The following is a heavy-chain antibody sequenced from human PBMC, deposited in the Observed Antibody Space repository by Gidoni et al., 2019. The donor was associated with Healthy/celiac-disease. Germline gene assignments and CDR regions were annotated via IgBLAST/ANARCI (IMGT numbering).Heavy chain of an antibody. CDR3: ARWQQLTSLDY. Sequence: QVQLVESGGGVVQPGRSLRLSCAASGFTFSSYGMHWVRQAPGKGLEWVAVIWYDGSNKYYADSVKGRFTISRDNSKNTLYLQMNSLRAEDTAVYYCARWQQLTSLDYWGQGTLVTVSS. V-gene: IGHV3-33*01. J-gene: IGHJ4*02. CDR2: IWYDGSNK. CDR1: GFTFSSYG. D-gene: IGHD6-13*01.